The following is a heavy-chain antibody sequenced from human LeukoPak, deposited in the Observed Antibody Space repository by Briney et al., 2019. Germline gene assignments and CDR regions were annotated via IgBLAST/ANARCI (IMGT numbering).Heavy chain of an antibody. Sequence: ASAKVSCKASGYTFTSYDINWVRQATGQGLEWMGWMNPNSSNTGYAQKFQGRVTMTRNTSISTAYMELSSLRSEDTAVYYCARINVPPPVGSKELRYFDWQYYFDYWGQGTLVTVSS. V-gene: IGHV1-8*01. D-gene: IGHD3-9*01. J-gene: IGHJ4*02. CDR3: ARINVPPPVGSKELRYFDWQYYFDY. CDR2: MNPNSSNT. CDR1: GYTFTSYD.